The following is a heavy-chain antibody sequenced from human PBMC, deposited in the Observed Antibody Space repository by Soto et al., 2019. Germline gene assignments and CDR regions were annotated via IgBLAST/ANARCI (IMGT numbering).Heavy chain of an antibody. D-gene: IGHD6-6*01. CDR3: ARGWGSIAARPVPRSFDY. J-gene: IGHJ4*02. CDR1: GGSFSGYY. Sequence: SETLSLTCAVYGGSFSGYYWSWIRQPPGKGLEWIGEINHSGSTNYNPSLKSRVTISVDTSKNQFSLKLSSVTAADTAVYYCARGWGSIAARPVPRSFDYWGQGTPVTVSS. V-gene: IGHV4-34*01. CDR2: INHSGST.